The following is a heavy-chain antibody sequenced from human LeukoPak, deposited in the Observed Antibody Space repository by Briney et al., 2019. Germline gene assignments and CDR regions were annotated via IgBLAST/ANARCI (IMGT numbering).Heavy chain of an antibody. D-gene: IGHD3-22*01. CDR3: ASHYRGSGYPSYSYYFDY. Sequence: SETLSLTCAVSGGSVSSSTYYWGWIRQPPGKGLEWIGSIYYSGSTYYNPSLKSRVTISVDTSKNQFSLKLSSVTAADTAVYYCASHYRGSGYPSYSYYFDYWGQGTLDTVSS. CDR1: GGSVSSSTYY. CDR2: IYYSGST. J-gene: IGHJ4*02. V-gene: IGHV4-39*01.